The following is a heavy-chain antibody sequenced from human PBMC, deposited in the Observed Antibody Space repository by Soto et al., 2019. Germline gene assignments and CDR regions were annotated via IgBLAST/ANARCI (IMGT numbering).Heavy chain of an antibody. CDR3: ARHVPAAGYYYGMDV. V-gene: IGHV1-69*13. J-gene: IGHJ6*02. D-gene: IGHD2-2*01. CDR2: IIPIFGTA. Sequence: SVKVSCKASGGTFSSYAISWVRQAPGQGLEWMGGIIPIFGTANYAQRFQGRVTITADESTSTAYMELSSLRSEDTAVYYCARHVPAAGYYYGMDVWGQGTTVTVSS. CDR1: GGTFSSYA.